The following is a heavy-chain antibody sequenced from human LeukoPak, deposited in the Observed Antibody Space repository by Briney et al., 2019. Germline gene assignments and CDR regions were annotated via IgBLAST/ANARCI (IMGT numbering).Heavy chain of an antibody. CDR1: GFTFDDYT. D-gene: IGHD2-15*01. Sequence: GGSLRLSCTASGFTFDDYTMHWVRQAPGKGLEWVSLISWDGGSTYYADSVKGRFTISRDNAKNTLHLHMNSLRAEDTAVYYCARVDDCSGGSCYSNFDYWGQGTLVTVSS. J-gene: IGHJ4*02. CDR3: ARVDDCSGGSCYSNFDY. V-gene: IGHV3-43*01. CDR2: ISWDGGST.